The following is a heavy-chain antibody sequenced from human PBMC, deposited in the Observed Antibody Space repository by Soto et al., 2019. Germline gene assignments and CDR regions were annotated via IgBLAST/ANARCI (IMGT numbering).Heavy chain of an antibody. V-gene: IGHV4-59*08. CDR2: IYYSGST. CDR3: ARHDPLHLGELSEPRFGAFDI. Sequence: QVQLQESGPGLVKPSETLSLTCTVSGGSISSYYWSWIRQPPGKGLEWIGYIYYSGSTNYNPSLKSRVTISVDTSKNQFSLKLSSVTAADTAVYYCARHDPLHLGELSEPRFGAFDIWGQGTMVTVSS. CDR1: GGSISSYY. J-gene: IGHJ3*02. D-gene: IGHD3-16*02.